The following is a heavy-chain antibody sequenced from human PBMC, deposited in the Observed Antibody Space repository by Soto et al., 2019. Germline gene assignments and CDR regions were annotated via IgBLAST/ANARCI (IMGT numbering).Heavy chain of an antibody. Sequence: DVQLVESGGGLIQPGESLRLSCAAFGLTISGKKYVAWVRQAPGKELEWVSGLYDVDGSFYADSVRGRFTTSSDSSKTTVYLQMNDLRPDDTAVYYCATWHEREHAYDVWGHGTTVTVSS. CDR2: LYDVDGS. V-gene: IGHV3-53*01. D-gene: IGHD1-1*01. CDR1: GLTISGKKY. CDR3: ATWHEREHAYDV. J-gene: IGHJ3*01.